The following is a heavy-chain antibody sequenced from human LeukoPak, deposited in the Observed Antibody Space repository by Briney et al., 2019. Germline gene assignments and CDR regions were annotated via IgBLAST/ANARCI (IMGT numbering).Heavy chain of an antibody. CDR2: FDPEDGET. J-gene: IGHJ3*02. D-gene: IGHD3-10*02. V-gene: IGHV1-24*01. CDR1: GYTLTELS. Sequence: ASVKVSCKVSGYTLTELSMHWVRQAPGKGLEWMGGFDPEDGETIYAQKFQGRVTMTENTSTDTAYMELSSLRSEDTAVYYCATDGLGSGSHDAFDIWGQGTMVTVSS. CDR3: ATDGLGSGSHDAFDI.